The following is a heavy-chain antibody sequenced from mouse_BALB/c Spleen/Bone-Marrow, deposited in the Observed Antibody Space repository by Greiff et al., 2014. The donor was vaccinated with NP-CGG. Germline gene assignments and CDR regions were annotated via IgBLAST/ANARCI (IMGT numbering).Heavy chain of an antibody. CDR2: LNPSNGHT. V-gene: IGHV1S81*02. D-gene: IGHD2-4*01. CDR1: GYTFTRYW. CDR3: ARMITTRGFDY. Sequence: VNLVESGAELLKPGTSVKLSCKASGYTFTRYWTHWVKQRPGQGLEWIGELNPSNGHTNYNGKFKNKATVTVDKSSSTAYMQLSSLTSEDSAVYYCARMITTRGFDYWGQGTTLTISS. J-gene: IGHJ2*01.